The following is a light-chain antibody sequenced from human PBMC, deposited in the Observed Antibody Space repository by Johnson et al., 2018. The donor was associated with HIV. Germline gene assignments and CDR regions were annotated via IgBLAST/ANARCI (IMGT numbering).Light chain of an antibody. CDR1: YSNFGNNY. CDR2: KND. CDR3: GTWDSSLSAPGYV. J-gene: IGLJ1*01. Sequence: QSVLTQPPSVSAAPGQKVTISCSRNYSNFGNNYVSWYQQLPGTAPKLLIYKNDKRPSGIPDRFSGSKSGTSATLGITGLQTGDEADYYCGTWDSSLSAPGYVFGTGTKVTVL. V-gene: IGLV1-51*02.